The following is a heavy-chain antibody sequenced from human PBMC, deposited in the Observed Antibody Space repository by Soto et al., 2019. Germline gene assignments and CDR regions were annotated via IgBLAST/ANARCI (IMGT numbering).Heavy chain of an antibody. J-gene: IGHJ4*02. Sequence: SEPLSLTCAVSGASISGGVYSWSWIRQPPGKGLEWIGYIYHSGSTYYNPSLKSRVTISVDRSKNQFSLKLSSVTAADTAVYYCARGYPPRGPLALFDYWGQGTLVTVSS. CDR2: IYHSGST. CDR3: ARGYPPRGPLALFDY. CDR1: GASISGGVYS. V-gene: IGHV4-30-2*01. D-gene: IGHD3-16*02.